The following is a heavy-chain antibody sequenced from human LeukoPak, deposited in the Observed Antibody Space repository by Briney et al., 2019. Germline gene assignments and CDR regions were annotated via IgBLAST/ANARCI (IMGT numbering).Heavy chain of an antibody. J-gene: IGHJ4*02. V-gene: IGHV4-59*08. CDR3: ARAVADKTFDY. Sequence: SQTLSLTCTVSGGSISTYYWSWIRQPPGKGLEWIGHLYNSGSTNYHPSLQSRLTISVDTSKNQFSLRLSSVTAADTAVYYCARAVADKTFDYWGPGTLVTVSS. CDR1: GGSISTYY. CDR2: LYNSGST.